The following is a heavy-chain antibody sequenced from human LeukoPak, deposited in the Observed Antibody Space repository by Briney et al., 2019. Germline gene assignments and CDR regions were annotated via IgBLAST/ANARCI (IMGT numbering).Heavy chain of an antibody. CDR3: ARAHYYHAGRWFDP. D-gene: IGHD1-26*01. V-gene: IGHV4-59*01. CDR2: IYYSGST. Sequence: SETLSLTCTVSGGSISSYYWSWIRQPPGKGLEWIGYIYYSGSTNYNPSPKSRVTISVDTSKNQFSLKLSSVTAADTAVYYCARAHYYHAGRWFDPWGQGTLVTVSS. CDR1: GGSISSYY. J-gene: IGHJ5*02.